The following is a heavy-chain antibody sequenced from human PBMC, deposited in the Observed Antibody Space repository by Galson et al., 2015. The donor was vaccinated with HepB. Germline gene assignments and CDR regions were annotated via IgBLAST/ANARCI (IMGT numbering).Heavy chain of an antibody. CDR2: ISGYNGNT. D-gene: IGHD5-18*01. V-gene: IGHV1-18*01. Sequence: SVKVSCKASGYTFTSYGISWVREAPGQGLEWMGWISGYNGNTHYAQKLQGRVTMTTDTSTSTAYMELRSLRSDDTAVYYCARASGYGYGEYYYGMDVWGQGATVTVSS. J-gene: IGHJ6*02. CDR3: ARASGYGYGEYYYGMDV. CDR1: GYTFTSYG.